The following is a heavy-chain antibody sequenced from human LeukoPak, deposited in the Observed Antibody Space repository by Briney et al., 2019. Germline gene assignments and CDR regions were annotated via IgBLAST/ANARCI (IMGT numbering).Heavy chain of an antibody. D-gene: IGHD3-22*01. Sequence: PGGSLRLSCAASGFTFSQAWMSWVRQAPGRGLEWVGRIKSETYGGTTDYAAPVGGRFTISRDDSKNTLYLQMNGLKAEDTAVYYCTTDYYDSVGHSSYYWGQGTLVTVSS. V-gene: IGHV3-15*01. CDR3: TTDYYDSVGHSSYY. J-gene: IGHJ4*02. CDR1: GFTFSQAW. CDR2: IKSETYGGTT.